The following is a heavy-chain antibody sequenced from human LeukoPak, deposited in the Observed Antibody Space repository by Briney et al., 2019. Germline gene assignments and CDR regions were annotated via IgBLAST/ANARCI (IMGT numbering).Heavy chain of an antibody. CDR1: GFTFSSYA. CDR3: AKVTAISSLDYFDY. Sequence: GGSLRLSCAASGFTFSSYAMSWVRQAPGKGLEWXXAISGSGGGTYYADSVKGRFTIPRDNSKNTLYLQMNSLRAEDTAVYYCAKVTAISSLDYFDYWGQGTLVTVSS. D-gene: IGHD6-6*01. CDR2: ISGSGGGT. J-gene: IGHJ4*02. V-gene: IGHV3-23*01.